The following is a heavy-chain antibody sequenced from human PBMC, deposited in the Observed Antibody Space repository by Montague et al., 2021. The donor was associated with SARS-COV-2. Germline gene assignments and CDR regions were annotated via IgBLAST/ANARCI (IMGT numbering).Heavy chain of an antibody. Sequence: TLSLTCTVSGGSISSGNYYWSWIRQHPGKGLEWIGHIYTSGSTNYNPSLKSRVTISVHTSNNQFSLKLSSVTAADTAVYYCATESGGTSYYFYYDVDVWGQGTTVTVSS. J-gene: IGHJ6*02. D-gene: IGHD2-15*01. CDR3: ATESGGTSYYFYYDVDV. CDR2: IYTSGST. CDR1: GGSISSGNYY. V-gene: IGHV4-61*09.